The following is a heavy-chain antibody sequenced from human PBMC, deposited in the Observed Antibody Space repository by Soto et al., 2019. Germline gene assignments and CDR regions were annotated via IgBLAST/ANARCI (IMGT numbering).Heavy chain of an antibody. CDR2: ISSSSSVI. CDR3: ARDLRWGSIWYYYMYV. J-gene: IGHJ6*03. D-gene: IGHD1-26*01. CDR1: GFILSDCA. Sequence: EVQLVESGGGLVQPGGSLRLSCATSGFILSDCAMNWVRQAPGKGLEWVSYISSSSSVIDYADSVKGRFTVSRDNARSSLNLQATSMRAENTAVDDGARDLRWGSIWYYYMYVWCKGTTVTVSS. V-gene: IGHV3-48*01.